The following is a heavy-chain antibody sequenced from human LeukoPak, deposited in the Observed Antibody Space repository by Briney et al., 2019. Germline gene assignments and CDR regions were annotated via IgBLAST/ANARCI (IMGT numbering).Heavy chain of an antibody. CDR2: IIPILGIA. J-gene: IGHJ6*02. D-gene: IGHD6-6*01. CDR1: GGTFSSYA. CDR3: ARALSSLSIAARPRGMDV. Sequence: SVTVSCKASGGTFSSYAISWVRQAPGQGLEWMGRIIPILGIANYAQKFQGRVTITADKSTSTAYMELSSLRSEDTAVYYCARALSSLSIAARPRGMDVWGQGTTVTVSS. V-gene: IGHV1-69*04.